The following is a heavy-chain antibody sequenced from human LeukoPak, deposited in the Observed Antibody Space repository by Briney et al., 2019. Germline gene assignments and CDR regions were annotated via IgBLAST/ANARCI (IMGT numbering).Heavy chain of an antibody. Sequence: SETLSLTCTVSGGSISSYYWSWIRRPAGKGLEWIGRIYTSGSTNYNPSLKSRVTMSVDTSKNQFSLKLSSVTAADTAVYYCASTFNWSRGATNLDYWGQGTLVTVSS. CDR3: ASTFNWSRGATNLDY. V-gene: IGHV4-4*07. CDR2: IYTSGST. CDR1: GGSISSYY. J-gene: IGHJ4*02. D-gene: IGHD1-1*01.